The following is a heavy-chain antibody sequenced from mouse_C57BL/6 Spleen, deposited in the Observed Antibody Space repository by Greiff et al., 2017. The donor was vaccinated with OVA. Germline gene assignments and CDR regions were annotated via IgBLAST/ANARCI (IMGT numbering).Heavy chain of an antibody. Sequence: QVQLQQPGAELVKPGASVKLSCKASGYTFTSYWMHWVKQRPGLGLEWIGRIDPNSGGTKYNEKFKSKATLTVDKPSSTAYMQLSSLTSEDSAVYYCARYYDYEGDYWGQGTTLTVSS. CDR1: GYTFTSYW. CDR3: ARYYDYEGDY. J-gene: IGHJ2*01. D-gene: IGHD2-4*01. CDR2: IDPNSGGT. V-gene: IGHV1-72*01.